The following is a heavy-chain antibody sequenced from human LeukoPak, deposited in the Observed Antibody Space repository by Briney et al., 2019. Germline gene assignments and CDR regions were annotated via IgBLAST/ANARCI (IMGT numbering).Heavy chain of an antibody. D-gene: IGHD4-17*01. J-gene: IGHJ4*02. V-gene: IGHV3-7*01. CDR2: IKKDGSEK. CDR3: ARESKGRSKIDY. Sequence: PGGSLRLSCAASGFNFSGYWMTWVRQAPGKGLEWVANIKKDGSEKYNVDSVKGRFTISRDNANKSLYLQMNSLRAEDTAVYYCARESKGRSKIDYWGQGTPVTVSS. CDR1: GFNFSGYW.